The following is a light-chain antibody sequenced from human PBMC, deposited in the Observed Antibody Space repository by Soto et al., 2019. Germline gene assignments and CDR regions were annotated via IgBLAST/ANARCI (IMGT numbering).Light chain of an antibody. J-gene: IGLJ2*01. V-gene: IGLV2-14*03. CDR1: SSDVGGYNF. Sequence: QSALTQPASVSGSPGPSITISCTGTSSDVGGYNFVSWYQQHPGKAPKFIIYDVRNRPSGVSNRFSGSRSGNTASLTISGLPAEDEADYYCSSYTSSSTVIFGGGTKLTV. CDR2: DVR. CDR3: SSYTSSSTVI.